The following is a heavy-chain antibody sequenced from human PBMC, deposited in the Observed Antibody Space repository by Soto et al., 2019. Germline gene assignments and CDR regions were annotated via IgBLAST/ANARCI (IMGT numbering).Heavy chain of an antibody. J-gene: IGHJ5*02. Sequence: TLSLTCTVSGGSSSSYYWSWIRQPPEKGLEWIGYIYYSGSTNYNPSLKSRVTISVDTSKNQFSLKLSSVTAADTAVYYCARDARAWFDPWGQGTLVTVST. V-gene: IGHV4-59*01. CDR1: GGSSSSYY. CDR3: ARDARAWFDP. CDR2: IYYSGST.